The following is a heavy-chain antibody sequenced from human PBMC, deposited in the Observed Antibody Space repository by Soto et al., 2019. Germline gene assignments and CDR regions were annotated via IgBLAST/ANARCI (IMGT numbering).Heavy chain of an antibody. CDR1: GGSISSYY. CDR3: ARDKYNWKL. V-gene: IGHV4-59*01. CDR2: IYYSGST. D-gene: IGHD1-20*01. J-gene: IGHJ4*01. Sequence: WGPLALTCTVSGGSISSYYWSWIRQPPGKGLEWIGYIYYSGSTNYNHSLKSRVTISLDTSKNQVSLRLKSVTAADTAVYYCARDKYNWKLWGQGSLVTVSS.